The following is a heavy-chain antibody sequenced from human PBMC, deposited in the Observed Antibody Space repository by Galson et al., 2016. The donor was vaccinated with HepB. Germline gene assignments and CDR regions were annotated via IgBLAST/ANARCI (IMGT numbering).Heavy chain of an antibody. D-gene: IGHD6-19*01. J-gene: IGHJ6*02. Sequence: SVKVSCKASGYTFTSYEITWVRQATGQGLEWMGWMNPDSGKTAYAQKFQGRVTMTRNTSIGTAYMELSSLTSEDTGVYYCARNNSGWRAYYAMDVWGQGTTVTVSS. V-gene: IGHV1-8*01. CDR2: MNPDSGKT. CDR1: GYTFTSYE. CDR3: ARNNSGWRAYYAMDV.